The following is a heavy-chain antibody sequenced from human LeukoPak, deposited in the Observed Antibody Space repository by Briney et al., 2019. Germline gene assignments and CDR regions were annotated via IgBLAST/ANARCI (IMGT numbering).Heavy chain of an antibody. Sequence: GGSLRLSCAASGFIFSSHSMNWVRQTPGKGLEWVSYISSSGSSIYYTDSVKGRFTSSRDNAKKSVYLQMNSLRGEDTAVYYCARDRGNDYGAFDYWGQGTLVTVSS. CDR3: ARDRGNDYGAFDY. J-gene: IGHJ4*02. D-gene: IGHD4-17*01. CDR2: ISSSGSSI. V-gene: IGHV3-48*01. CDR1: GFIFSSHS.